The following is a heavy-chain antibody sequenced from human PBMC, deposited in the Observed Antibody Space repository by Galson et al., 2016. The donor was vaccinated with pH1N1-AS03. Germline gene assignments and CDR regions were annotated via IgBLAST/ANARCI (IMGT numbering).Heavy chain of an antibody. V-gene: IGHV2-5*01. Sequence: PALVKPTQTLTLTCTFSGFSLSDSAVDVGWIRQPPGKALEWLALTYYNGVQHFLPSLRSRLSITKDPSKHQVVLTMTNMNPVDTDTYFCAHSAGGLDDYEGPGTLVTVSS. CDR1: GFSLSDSAVD. CDR3: AHSAGGLDDY. CDR2: TYYNGVQ. J-gene: IGHJ4*02. D-gene: IGHD6-6*01.